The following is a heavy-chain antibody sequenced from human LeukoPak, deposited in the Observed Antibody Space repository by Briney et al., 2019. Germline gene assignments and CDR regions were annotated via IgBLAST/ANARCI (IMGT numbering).Heavy chain of an antibody. CDR3: ARGAADRNNYYYYIDV. D-gene: IGHD1/OR15-1a*01. CDR2: INHSGST. V-gene: IGHV4-34*01. Sequence: SESLSLTCAVYGGSFSGYYWSWIRQPPGKGLEWIGEINHSGSTNYNPSLKSRVTISVDTSRNQFSLKLSSVTAADTAVYYCARGAADRNNYYYYIDVWGKGTTVTVSS. CDR1: GGSFSGYY. J-gene: IGHJ6*03.